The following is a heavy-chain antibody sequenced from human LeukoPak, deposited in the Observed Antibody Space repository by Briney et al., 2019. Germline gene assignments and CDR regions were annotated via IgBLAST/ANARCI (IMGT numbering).Heavy chain of an antibody. Sequence: SETLSLTCTVSGGSISSGGYYWSWIRQHPGKGLEWIGYIYYSGSTYHNPSLKSRVTISVDTSKNQFSLKLSSVTAADTAVYYCARDAYCSSTSCYEFDPWGQGTLVTVSS. CDR1: GGSISSGGYY. J-gene: IGHJ5*02. CDR3: ARDAYCSSTSCYEFDP. V-gene: IGHV4-31*03. CDR2: IYYSGST. D-gene: IGHD2-2*01.